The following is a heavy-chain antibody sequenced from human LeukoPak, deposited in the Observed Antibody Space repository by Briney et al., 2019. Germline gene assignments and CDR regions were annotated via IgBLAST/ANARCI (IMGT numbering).Heavy chain of an antibody. J-gene: IGHJ6*03. CDR3: ARTIPYYYYYMDV. CDR1: GGTFSSYT. CDR2: IIPILGIA. D-gene: IGHD3-3*01. Sequence: SVKVSXKASGGTFSSYTISWVRQAPGQGLEWMGRIIPILGIANYAQKFQGRVTITADKSTSTAYMELSSLRSEDTAVYYCARTIPYYYYYMDVGGKGTTVTVSS. V-gene: IGHV1-69*02.